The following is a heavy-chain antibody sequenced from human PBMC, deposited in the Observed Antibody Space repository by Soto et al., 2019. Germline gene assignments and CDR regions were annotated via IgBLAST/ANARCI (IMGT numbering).Heavy chain of an antibody. CDR2: ISYDGSDK. CDR3: ARPRNIVIWFGELPEV. D-gene: IGHD3-10*01. Sequence: QVQLVESGGGVVQPGRSLRLSCAASGFTFSSHAMHWVRQAPGKGLEWVGVISYDGSDKYYAVSVKGRFTISRDNSKNNVQFQKNGMRVGDTDAYYCARPRNIVIWFGELPEVWGQGTKVIVS. CDR1: GFTFSSHA. V-gene: IGHV3-30*14. J-gene: IGHJ6*02.